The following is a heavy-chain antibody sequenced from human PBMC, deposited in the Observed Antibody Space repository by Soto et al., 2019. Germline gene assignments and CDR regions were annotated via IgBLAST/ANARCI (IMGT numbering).Heavy chain of an antibody. CDR2: IFYSGST. Sequence: SETLSLTCSVSGASISSGGYFWSWIRQHPGKGLEWIGYIFYSGSTYYNPSLKSRLTLSVDTSNNQFSLRLTSVTAADKAVYYCERDIGHHSRGIDPWGQGTLVTVSS. V-gene: IGHV4-31*03. CDR3: ERDIGHHSRGIDP. D-gene: IGHD1-26*01. CDR1: GASISSGGYF. J-gene: IGHJ5*02.